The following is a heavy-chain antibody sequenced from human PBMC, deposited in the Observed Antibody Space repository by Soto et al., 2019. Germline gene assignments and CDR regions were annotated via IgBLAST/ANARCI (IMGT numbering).Heavy chain of an antibody. J-gene: IGHJ4*02. CDR1: GYSFTSYC. V-gene: IGHV5-10-1*01. CDR3: ARHVVVVPAADY. Sequence: SGESLKISCKGSGYSFTSYCISWVRQMPGEGLEWMGRIDPSDSYTNSSPSFQGHVTISADKSISTAYLQWSSLKASDTAMYYCARHVVVVPAADYWGQGTLVTVSS. CDR2: IDPSDSYT. D-gene: IGHD2-2*01.